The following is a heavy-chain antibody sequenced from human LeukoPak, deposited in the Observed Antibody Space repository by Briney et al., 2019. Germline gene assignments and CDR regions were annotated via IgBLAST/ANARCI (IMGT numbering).Heavy chain of an antibody. CDR3: ARGTYTYGPNFDF. Sequence: SETLSLTCAVSGGITIDYSWNWIRQPPGKGLEWIGYIYHNGNTNYNLSLKSRVTISFDRSKKQFSLKVSSVTAADAAVYYCARGTYTYGPNFDFWGQGILVSVSS. D-gene: IGHD2-8*01. CDR1: GGITIDYS. CDR2: IYHNGNT. V-gene: IGHV4-30-2*01. J-gene: IGHJ4*02.